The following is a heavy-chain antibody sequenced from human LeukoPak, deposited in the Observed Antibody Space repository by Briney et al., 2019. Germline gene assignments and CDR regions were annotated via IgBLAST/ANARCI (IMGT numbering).Heavy chain of an antibody. J-gene: IGHJ4*02. Sequence: SETLSLTCAVSGYSISSGYYWGWIRQPPGKGLECIGSIYHSGRTFYNPSLKSRVTISVDTSKNQFSLKLSSVTAADTAVYYCARLERVGVAAAGNIYWGQGTLVTVSS. CDR2: IYHSGRT. CDR1: GYSISSGYY. V-gene: IGHV4-38-2*01. CDR3: ARLERVGVAAAGNIY. D-gene: IGHD6-13*01.